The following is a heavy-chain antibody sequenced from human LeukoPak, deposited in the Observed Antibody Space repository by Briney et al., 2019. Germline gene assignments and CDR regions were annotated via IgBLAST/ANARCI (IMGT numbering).Heavy chain of an antibody. J-gene: IGHJ4*02. D-gene: IGHD3-10*01. CDR2: ISNTRTTI. CDR1: GFTFSSYS. Sequence: GGSLRLSCAASGFTFSSYSMNWVRQAPGKGLEWISYISNTRTTIFYTDSVKGRFTISRDNAKNSLYLQMNSLSAEDTAVYYCAKDLSWFGGSLATFGYWGQGTLATVSS. CDR3: AKDLSWFGGSLATFGY. V-gene: IGHV3-48*01.